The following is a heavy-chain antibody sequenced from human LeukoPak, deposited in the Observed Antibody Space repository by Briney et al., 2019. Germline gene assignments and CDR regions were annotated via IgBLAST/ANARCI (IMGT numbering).Heavy chain of an antibody. D-gene: IGHD3-10*01. CDR2: ISWDGGST. CDR1: GFTFDDYT. J-gene: IGHJ4*02. Sequence: GGSLRLSCAASGFTFDDYTMHWVRQAPGKGLEWVSLISWDGGSTYYADSVKGRFTISRDNSKNSLYLQMNRLRTEDTALYYCAKDSSAHYGSGSYSDYWGQGTLVTVSS. CDR3: AKDSSAHYGSGSYSDY. V-gene: IGHV3-43*01.